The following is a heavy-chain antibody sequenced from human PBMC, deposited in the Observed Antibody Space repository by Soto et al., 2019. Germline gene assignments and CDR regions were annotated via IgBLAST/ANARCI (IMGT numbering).Heavy chain of an antibody. CDR1: GGTFSSYA. J-gene: IGHJ6*02. CDR2: IIPIFGTA. V-gene: IGHV1-69*12. D-gene: IGHD3-3*01. Sequence: QVQLVQSGAEVKKPGSSVKVSCKASGGTFSSYAISWVRQAPGQGLEWMGGIIPIFGTANYAQKFQGRVTTTADEXXSXAXMELSSLRSEDTAVYYCARSRRAWSGYYDYYYGMDVWGQGTTVTVSS. CDR3: ARSRRAWSGYYDYYYGMDV.